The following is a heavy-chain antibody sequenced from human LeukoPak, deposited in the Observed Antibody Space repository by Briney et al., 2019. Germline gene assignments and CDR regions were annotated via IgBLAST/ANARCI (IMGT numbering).Heavy chain of an antibody. CDR1: GGSISSSSYY. CDR2: IYYSGST. J-gene: IGHJ4*02. D-gene: IGHD6-13*01. Sequence: SETLSLTCTVSGGSISSSSYYWGWIRQPPGKGLEWIGSIYYSGSTYYNPSLKSRVTISVDTSKNQFSLKLSSVTAADTAVYYCARPRIAAAGTYFDYWGQGTLVTVS. V-gene: IGHV4-39*01. CDR3: ARPRIAAAGTYFDY.